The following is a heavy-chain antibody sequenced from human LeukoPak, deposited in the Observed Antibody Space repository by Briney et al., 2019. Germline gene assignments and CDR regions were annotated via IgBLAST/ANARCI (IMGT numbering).Heavy chain of an antibody. CDR2: ISWNSGSI. CDR1: GFTFDDYA. CDR3: AKDSSPAWGDYGMDV. V-gene: IGHV3-9*01. D-gene: IGHD3-16*01. Sequence: GRSLRLSCAASGFTFDDYAMHWVRQAPRKGLEWVSGISWNSGSIGYADSVKGRFTISRDNAKNSLYLQMNSLRAEDTALYYCAKDSSPAWGDYGMDVWGQGTTVTVSS. J-gene: IGHJ6*02.